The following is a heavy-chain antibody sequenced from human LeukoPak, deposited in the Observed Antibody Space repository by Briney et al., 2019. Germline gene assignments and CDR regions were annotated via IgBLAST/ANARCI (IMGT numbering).Heavy chain of an antibody. CDR3: ARGKTGDS. Sequence: GGSLGLSCAASGFTFSSYAMSWVRQAPGKGLEWVSATSGSDGTTYYADSVKGRFTISRDNSKNTLYLQMDSLRAEDTAVYYCARGKTGDSWGQGTLVTVSS. D-gene: IGHD7-27*01. CDR1: GFTFSSYA. CDR2: TSGSDGTT. J-gene: IGHJ4*02. V-gene: IGHV3-23*01.